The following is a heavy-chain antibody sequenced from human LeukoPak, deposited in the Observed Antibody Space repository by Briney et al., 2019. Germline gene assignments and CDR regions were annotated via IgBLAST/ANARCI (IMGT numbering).Heavy chain of an antibody. V-gene: IGHV4-39*01. CDR1: GRSRSSGSHF. Sequence: SETLSLTCTVSGRSRSSGSHFWGWIRQPPGKGLEWIGSFDYRGRTYYSPSLRSRVTISVDTSKNQLSLKLTSVTAADTAVYYFASKPLTSRIAGVAHSGQGTLVTVSS. CDR2: FDYRGRT. D-gene: IGHD6-6*01. J-gene: IGHJ4*02. CDR3: ASKPLTSRIAGVAH.